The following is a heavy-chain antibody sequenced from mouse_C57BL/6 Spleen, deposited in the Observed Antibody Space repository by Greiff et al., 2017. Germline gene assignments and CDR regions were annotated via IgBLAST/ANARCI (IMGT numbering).Heavy chain of an antibody. D-gene: IGHD2-4*01. CDR3: ARSPIYYDYDGFAY. CDR1: GYAFTNYL. CDR2: INPGSGGT. Sequence: QVQLKQSGAELVRPGTSVKVSCKASGYAFTNYLIEWVKQRPGQGLEWIGVINPGSGGTNYNEKFKGKATLTADKSSSTAYMQLSSLTSEDSAVYFCARSPIYYDYDGFAYWGQGTLVTVSA. V-gene: IGHV1-54*01. J-gene: IGHJ3*01.